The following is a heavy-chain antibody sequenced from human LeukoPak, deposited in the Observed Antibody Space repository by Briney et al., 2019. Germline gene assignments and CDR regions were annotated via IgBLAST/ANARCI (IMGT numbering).Heavy chain of an antibody. CDR2: IYYSGST. CDR3: ARVGSSWSAWFDP. V-gene: IGHV4-39*07. D-gene: IGHD6-13*01. J-gene: IGHJ5*02. CDR1: GGSISSSSYY. Sequence: ASETLSLTCTVSGGSISSSSYYWGWIRQPPGKGLEWIGSIYYSGSTYYNPSLKSRVTISVDTSKNQFSLKLSSVTAADTAVYYCARVGSSWSAWFDPWGQGTLVTVSS.